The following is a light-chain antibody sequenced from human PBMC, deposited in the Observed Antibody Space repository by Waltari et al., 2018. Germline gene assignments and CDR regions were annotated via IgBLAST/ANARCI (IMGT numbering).Light chain of an antibody. CDR3: QHYFDAPPWT. CDR1: QSVLSTSSNKNF. V-gene: IGKV4-1*01. Sequence: DIVMTQSPDSLAVSLGERATIHCKSSQSVLSTSSNKNFLAWYQQRPRQPPKLLIRWASTRESGVPDRFSGSWSDTDFTLTISSLQPEDVAVYYCQHYFDAPPWTFCQGTKVEIK. CDR2: WAS. J-gene: IGKJ1*01.